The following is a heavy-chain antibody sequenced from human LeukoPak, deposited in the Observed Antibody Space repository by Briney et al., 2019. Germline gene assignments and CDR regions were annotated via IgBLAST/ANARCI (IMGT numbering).Heavy chain of an antibody. CDR3: ARDRVDTMVRGVPQSYYYYYMDV. Sequence: GGSLRLSCAASGFTFSRYWMSWVRQAPGKRLEWVANIKQDGSEKYYVDSVKGRFTISRDNAKNSLYLQMNSLRAEDTAVYYCARDRVDTMVRGVPQSYYYYYMDVWGKGTTVTVSS. D-gene: IGHD3-10*01. CDR2: IKQDGSEK. J-gene: IGHJ6*03. V-gene: IGHV3-7*01. CDR1: GFTFSRYW.